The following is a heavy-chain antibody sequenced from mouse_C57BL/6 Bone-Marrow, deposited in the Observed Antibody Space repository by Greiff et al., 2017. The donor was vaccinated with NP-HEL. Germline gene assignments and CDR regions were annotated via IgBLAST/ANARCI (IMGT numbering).Heavy chain of an antibody. CDR2: ISSGSSTI. V-gene: IGHV5-17*01. D-gene: IGHD1-1*01. CDR3: ARGCYGSSDYFDY. J-gene: IGHJ2*01. CDR1: GFTFSDYG. Sequence: EVKVVESGGGLVKPGGSLKLSCAASGFTFSDYGMHWVRQAPEKGLEWVAYISSGSSTIYYADTVKGRFTISRDNAKNTLFLQMTSLRSEDTAMYYCARGCYGSSDYFDYWGQGTTLTVSS.